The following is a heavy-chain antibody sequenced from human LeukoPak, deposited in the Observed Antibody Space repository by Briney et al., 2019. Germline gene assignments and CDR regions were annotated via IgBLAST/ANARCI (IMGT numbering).Heavy chain of an antibody. CDR2: ISAYNGNT. D-gene: IGHD6-13*01. Sequence: ALVKVSCKASGGTFSSYAISWVRQAPGQGLEWMGWISAYNGNTNYAQKLQGRVTMTTDTSTSTAYMELRSLRSDDTAVYYCARSPLIAAAALDAFDIWGQGTMVTVSS. CDR1: GGTFSSYA. J-gene: IGHJ3*02. CDR3: ARSPLIAAAALDAFDI. V-gene: IGHV1-18*01.